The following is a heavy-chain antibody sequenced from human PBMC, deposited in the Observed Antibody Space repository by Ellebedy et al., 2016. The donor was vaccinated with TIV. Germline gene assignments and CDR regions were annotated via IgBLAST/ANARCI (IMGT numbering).Heavy chain of an antibody. V-gene: IGHV3-33*08. J-gene: IGHJ6*02. D-gene: IGHD5-12*01. CDR3: ARDPSGYDVGWDYYYYYGMDV. CDR1: GFTFSSYA. CDR2: IWYDGSNK. Sequence: GESLKISCAASGFTFSSYAMHWVRQAPGKGLEWVAVIWYDGSNKYYADSVKGRFTISRDNSKNTLYLQMNSLRAEDTAVYYCARDPSGYDVGWDYYYYYGMDVWGQGTTVTVSS.